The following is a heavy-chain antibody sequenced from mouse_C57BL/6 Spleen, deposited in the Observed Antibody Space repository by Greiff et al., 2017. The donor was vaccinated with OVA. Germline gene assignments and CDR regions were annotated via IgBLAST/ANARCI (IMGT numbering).Heavy chain of an antibody. V-gene: IGHV1-26*01. CDR3: INFYFDY. Sequence: EVQLQQSGPELVKPGASVKISCKASGYTFTDYYMNWVKQSHGKSLEWIGDINPNNGGTSYNQKFKGKATLTVDKSSSTAYMELRSLTSEDSAVYYCINFYFDYWGQGTTLTVSS. J-gene: IGHJ2*01. CDR2: INPNNGGT. D-gene: IGHD4-1*02. CDR1: GYTFTDYY.